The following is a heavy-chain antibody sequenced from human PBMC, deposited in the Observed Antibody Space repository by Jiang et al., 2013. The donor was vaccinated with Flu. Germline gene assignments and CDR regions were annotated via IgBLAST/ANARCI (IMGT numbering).Heavy chain of an antibody. CDR2: IDWDDDK. D-gene: IGHD3-16*02. CDR3: AREGLRLGELSFPTYFDY. V-gene: IGHV2-70*11. J-gene: IGHJ4*02. CDR1: GFSLSTSGMC. Sequence: KPTQTLTLTCTFSGFSLSTSGMCVSWIRQPPGKALEWLARIDWDDDKYYSTSLKTRLTISKDTSKNQVVLTMTNMDPVDTATYYCAREGLRLGELSFPTYFDYWGQGTLVTVSS.